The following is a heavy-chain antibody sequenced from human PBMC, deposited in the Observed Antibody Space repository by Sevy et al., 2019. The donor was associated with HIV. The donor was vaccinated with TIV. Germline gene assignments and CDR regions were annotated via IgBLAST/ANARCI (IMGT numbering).Heavy chain of an antibody. J-gene: IGHJ3*02. Sequence: SETLSLTCTVSGGSIGSDSYYWSWIRQPAGKGLEWIGRIYTSGSTNYNPSLKSRVTISVDTSKNQFSLKLSSVTAADTAVYYCARDQVGANRNDAFDIWGQGTMVTVSS. CDR2: IYTSGST. CDR3: ARDQVGANRNDAFDI. D-gene: IGHD1-26*01. V-gene: IGHV4-61*02. CDR1: GGSIGSDSYY.